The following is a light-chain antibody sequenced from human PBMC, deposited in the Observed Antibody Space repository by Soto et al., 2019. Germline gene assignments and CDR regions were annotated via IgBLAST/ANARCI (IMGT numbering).Light chain of an antibody. V-gene: IGLV1-40*01. CDR2: GNN. CDR3: QSYDSTLSAWV. Sequence: QSVLTQPPSVSGAPGQRGTISCTGSSSNIGAGYHVHWYRQLPGTAPKLLIYGNNNRPSGVPDRFSGSNSGTSASLAITGLQADDEADYYCQSYDSTLSAWVFGGGTKLTVL. J-gene: IGLJ3*02. CDR1: SSNIGAGYH.